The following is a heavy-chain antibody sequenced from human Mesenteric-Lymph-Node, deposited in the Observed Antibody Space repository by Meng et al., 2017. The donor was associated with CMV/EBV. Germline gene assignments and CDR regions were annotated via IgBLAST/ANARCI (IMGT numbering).Heavy chain of an antibody. D-gene: IGHD6-13*01. V-gene: IGHV3-9*01. J-gene: IGHJ4*02. CDR1: GFTFDDYA. Sequence: SLKISCAASGFTFDDYAMHWVRQAPGKGLEWVSGISWNSGSIGYADSVKGRFTISRDNAKNSLYLQMNSLRAEDTALYYCAKGSWYWKGWFDYWGQGTLVTVSS. CDR2: ISWNSGSI. CDR3: AKGSWYWKGWFDY.